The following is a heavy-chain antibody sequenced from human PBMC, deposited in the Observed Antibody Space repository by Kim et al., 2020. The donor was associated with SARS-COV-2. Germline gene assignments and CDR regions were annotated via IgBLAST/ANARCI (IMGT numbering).Heavy chain of an antibody. Sequence: SETLSLTCTVSGGSISSSSYYWGWIRQPPGKGLEWIGSIYYSGSTYYNPSLKSRVTISVDTSKNQFSLKLSSVTAADTAVYYCARHGYYYGSGSYYCGQGTLVTVSS. V-gene: IGHV4-39*01. CDR3: ARHGYYYGSGSYY. D-gene: IGHD3-10*01. J-gene: IGHJ4*02. CDR1: GGSISSSSYY. CDR2: IYYSGST.